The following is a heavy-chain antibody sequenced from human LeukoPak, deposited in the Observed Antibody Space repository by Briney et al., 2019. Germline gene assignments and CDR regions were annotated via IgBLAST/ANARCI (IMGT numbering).Heavy chain of an antibody. D-gene: IGHD3-22*01. J-gene: IGHJ4*02. Sequence: AGGSLRLSCAASGFTLSSYWMSWVRQAPGKGLEWVANIKQDGSEKYYVDSVKGRFTISRDNAKNSLYLQMNSLRAEDTAVYYCARQPNYYDSSGNFDYWGQGTLVTVSS. V-gene: IGHV3-7*01. CDR3: ARQPNYYDSSGNFDY. CDR2: IKQDGSEK. CDR1: GFTLSSYW.